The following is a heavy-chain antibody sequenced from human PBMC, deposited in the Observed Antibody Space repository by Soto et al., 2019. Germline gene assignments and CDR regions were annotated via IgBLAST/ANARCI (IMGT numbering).Heavy chain of an antibody. CDR2: IYYSGST. Sequence: QLQLQESGPGLVKPSETLSLTCTVSGGSISSSSYYWGWIRQPPGKGLEWIGSIYYSGSTYYNPSLDVGVSTPAYPSNTHFSLSLRCVPPPAASVYSWGSTVVVVAAAFFAYWGQGSLVPFPS. V-gene: IGHV4-39*01. D-gene: IGHD3-22*01. CDR3: GSTVVVVAAAFFAY. CDR1: GGSISSSSYY. J-gene: IGHJ4*02.